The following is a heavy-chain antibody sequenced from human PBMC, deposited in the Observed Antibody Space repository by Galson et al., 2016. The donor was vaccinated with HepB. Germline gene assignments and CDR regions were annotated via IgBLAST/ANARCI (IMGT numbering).Heavy chain of an antibody. J-gene: IGHJ4*01. CDR3: AKSSRGYCVGGSCQWFYFDS. CDR1: GFTFSNYA. Sequence: SLRLSCAASGFTFSNYAMSWVRQVPGKGLEWVSGISDSGGSTYFADSVMGRFTISRDNSKNTLYLQMNSLRVEDTAVYYCAKSSRGYCVGGSCQWFYFDSWGHGTLVTVSS. CDR2: ISDSGGST. D-gene: IGHD2-15*01. V-gene: IGHV3-23*01.